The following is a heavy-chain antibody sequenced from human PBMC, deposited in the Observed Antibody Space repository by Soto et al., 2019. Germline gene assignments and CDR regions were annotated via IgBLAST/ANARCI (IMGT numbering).Heavy chain of an antibody. CDR3: ARGSSAREDIVLMVYANYFDY. V-gene: IGHV4-34*01. CDR1: GGSFRGYY. CDR2: INHSGST. J-gene: IGHJ4*02. D-gene: IGHD2-8*01. Sequence: QVQLQQWGAGLLKPSETLSLTCAVYGGSFRGYYWSWIRQPPGRGLEWIGAINHSGSTNYNPSLKSRVTISVDTSKNQFSLKLSSVTAADTAVYYCARGSSAREDIVLMVYANYFDYWGQGTLVTVSS.